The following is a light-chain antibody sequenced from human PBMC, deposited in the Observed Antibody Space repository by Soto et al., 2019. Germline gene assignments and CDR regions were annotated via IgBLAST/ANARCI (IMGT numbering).Light chain of an antibody. CDR2: GAS. CDR3: QQYGTSLWT. CDR1: QSVNSTS. V-gene: IGKV3-20*01. Sequence: EIVLTQSPGTLSLSPGERATLSCRASQSVNSTSLTWYQQKPGQAPRLLIYGASSRATGIPDRFSGRGSGTDFTLSISRLEPDDFAVYYCQQYGTSLWTFGQGTKVEIK. J-gene: IGKJ1*01.